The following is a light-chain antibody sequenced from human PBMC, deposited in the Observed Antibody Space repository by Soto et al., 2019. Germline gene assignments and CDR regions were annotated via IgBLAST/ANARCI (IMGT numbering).Light chain of an antibody. CDR2: DVS. CDR1: QGVTTN. Sequence: EMLMTQAPATLSVSPFERVTLSCRAGQGVTTNFAWYQQKSGQSPRLLIYDVSSRATGVPSRFSGTGSETDFTLTISGLQSEDSAIYFCQQYNNWPFSFGQGTRLEIK. V-gene: IGKV3-15*01. CDR3: QQYNNWPFS. J-gene: IGKJ5*01.